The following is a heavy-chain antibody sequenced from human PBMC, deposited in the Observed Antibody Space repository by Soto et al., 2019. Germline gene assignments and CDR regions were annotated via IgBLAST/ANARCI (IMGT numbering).Heavy chain of an antibody. V-gene: IGHV3-30*18. CDR1: GFTFSSYG. CDR2: ISYDGSNK. Sequence: GSLRLSCAASGFTFSSYGMHWVRQAPGKGLEWVAVISYDGSNKYYADSVKGRFTISRDNSKNTLYLQMNSLRAEDTAVYYCAKAEGSGYLDAFDIWGQGTMVTVSS. D-gene: IGHD6-19*01. CDR3: AKAEGSGYLDAFDI. J-gene: IGHJ3*02.